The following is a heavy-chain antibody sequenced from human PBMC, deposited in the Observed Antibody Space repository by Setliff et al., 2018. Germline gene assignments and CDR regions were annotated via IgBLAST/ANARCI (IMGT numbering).Heavy chain of an antibody. CDR3: ARGRDFWSGYLVY. CDR2: INPNRGGT. D-gene: IGHD3-3*01. Sequence: GASVKVSCKASGYTFTSYGISWVRQAPGQGLEWMGWINPNRGGTNYAQKFQGWVTMTRDKSISTDYMELSRLRSDDTAVYYCARGRDFWSGYLVYWGQGTLVTV. J-gene: IGHJ4*02. CDR1: GYTFTSYG. V-gene: IGHV1-2*04.